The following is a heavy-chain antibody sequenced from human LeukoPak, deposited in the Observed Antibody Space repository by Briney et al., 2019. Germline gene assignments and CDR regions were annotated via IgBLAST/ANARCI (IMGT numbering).Heavy chain of an antibody. Sequence: GGSLRLSCAASGFTFSSYWMSWVRQAPGKGLECVANINQDGSEKFYVDSVKGRFTISRDNAKNSLYLQMNNLRVEDTAVYYCASLYTGYCSGGSCYYFDYWGQGTLVTVSS. V-gene: IGHV3-7*01. D-gene: IGHD2-15*01. CDR1: GFTFSSYW. CDR2: INQDGSEK. J-gene: IGHJ4*02. CDR3: ASLYTGYCSGGSCYYFDY.